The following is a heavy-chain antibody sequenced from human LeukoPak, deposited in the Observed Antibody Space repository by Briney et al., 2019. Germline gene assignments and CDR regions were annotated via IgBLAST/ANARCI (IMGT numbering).Heavy chain of an antibody. D-gene: IGHD1-26*01. CDR2: ISYDGSNK. Sequence: GGSLRLSCAASGFTFSSYAMHWVRQAPGKGLEWVAVISYDGSNKYYADSVKGRFTISRDNSKNTLYLQMNSLRAEDTAVYYCARVGSGSSYYYYMDVWGKGTTVTVSS. CDR3: ARVGSGSSYYYYMDV. J-gene: IGHJ6*03. V-gene: IGHV3-30-3*01. CDR1: GFTFSSYA.